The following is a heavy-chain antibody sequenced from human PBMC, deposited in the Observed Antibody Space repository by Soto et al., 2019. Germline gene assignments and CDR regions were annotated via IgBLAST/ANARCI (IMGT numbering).Heavy chain of an antibody. CDR3: AAMVYAYDRNWFDP. CDR1: GFTFSSYE. J-gene: IGHJ5*02. Sequence: EVQLVESGGGLVQPGGSLRLSCAASGFTFSSYEMNWVRQAPGKGLEWVSYISSSGSTIYYADSVKGRFTISRDNAKNSLYLQMNSLRAEDTAVYYCAAMVYAYDRNWFDPWGQGTLVTVSS. D-gene: IGHD2-8*01. CDR2: ISSSGSTI. V-gene: IGHV3-48*03.